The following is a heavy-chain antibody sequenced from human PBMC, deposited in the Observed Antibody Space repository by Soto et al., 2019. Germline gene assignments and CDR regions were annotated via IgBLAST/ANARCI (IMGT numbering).Heavy chain of an antibody. CDR1: GFTLSSYA. V-gene: IGHV3-23*01. Sequence: PGGSLRLSCAASGFTLSSYAMSWVRQAPGKGLEWVSAISGSGGRTYYADSVKGRFTISRDNSKDTLYLQMNSLRAEDTDAYYCAKAPRTYDFPYYFDYWGKGTLVTVSS. J-gene: IGHJ4*02. CDR2: ISGSGGRT. CDR3: AKAPRTYDFPYYFDY. D-gene: IGHD3-3*01.